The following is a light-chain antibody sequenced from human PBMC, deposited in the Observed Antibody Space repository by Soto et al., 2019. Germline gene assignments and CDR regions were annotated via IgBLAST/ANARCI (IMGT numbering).Light chain of an antibody. V-gene: IGKV1-5*03. CDR1: QSISSW. J-gene: IGKJ1*01. CDR3: QQYNSYST. CDR2: RAS. Sequence: DIQMTQSPSTLSASVGDRVTITCRASQSISSWLAWYQQKPGRAPKLLIYRASTLESGVPSRFSDSGSGTEFTLTISSLQADDFATYYCQQYNSYSTFGQGTKVEIK.